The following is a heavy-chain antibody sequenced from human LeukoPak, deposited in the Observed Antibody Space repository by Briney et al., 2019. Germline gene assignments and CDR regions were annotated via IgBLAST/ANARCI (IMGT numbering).Heavy chain of an antibody. D-gene: IGHD7-27*01. J-gene: IGHJ3*02. CDR1: GFTFSNYN. Sequence: GGSLRLSCEASGFTFSNYNMNWVRQAPGKGLEWVSSISSGSSYIYYADSVKGRFTISRDNAKNSLYLQMTSLRAEDTAVYYCARGTNWGGDDAFDIWGQGTMVTVSS. CDR2: ISSGSSYI. V-gene: IGHV3-21*01. CDR3: ARGTNWGGDDAFDI.